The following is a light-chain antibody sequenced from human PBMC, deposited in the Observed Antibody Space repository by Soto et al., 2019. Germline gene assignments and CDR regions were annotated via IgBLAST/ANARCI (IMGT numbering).Light chain of an antibody. J-gene: IGKJ5*01. V-gene: IGKV3-11*01. CDR3: QQRSNWPGIT. CDR1: QSVSSY. Sequence: EIVLTQSPATLSLSPGERATLSCRASQSVSSYLAWYQQKPGQAPSLLIYDASNRATGIPARFSGSGSGTDFTLTISSLEPEDFAVYYCQQRSNWPGITFGQGTRLEIK. CDR2: DAS.